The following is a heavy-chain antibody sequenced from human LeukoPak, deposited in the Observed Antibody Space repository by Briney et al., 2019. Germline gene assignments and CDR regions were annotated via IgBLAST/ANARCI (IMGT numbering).Heavy chain of an antibody. Sequence: GASVKVSCKASGGTFSSYAISWVRQAPGQGLGWMGGIIPIFGTANYAQKFQGRVTITTDESTSTAYMELSSLRSEDTAVYYCARASLELGEVSYYYYMDVWGKGTTVTVSS. V-gene: IGHV1-69*05. CDR1: GGTFSSYA. D-gene: IGHD1-7*01. J-gene: IGHJ6*03. CDR2: IIPIFGTA. CDR3: ARASLELGEVSYYYYMDV.